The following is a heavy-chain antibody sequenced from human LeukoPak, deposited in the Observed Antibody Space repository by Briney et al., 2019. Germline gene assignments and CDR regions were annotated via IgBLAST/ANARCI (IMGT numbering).Heavy chain of an antibody. Sequence: PSETLSLTCTVSASSISSGYFWGWIRQPPRKGLEWIGSISHSGITYYNPSLNSRATISVDTSKNQVSLKLSSVTAADTAVYYCASQLDYYDSSGYFYGPSDYWGQGTLVTVSS. J-gene: IGHJ4*02. CDR3: ASQLDYYDSSGYFYGPSDY. D-gene: IGHD3-22*01. CDR1: ASSISSGYF. CDR2: ISHSGIT. V-gene: IGHV4-38-2*02.